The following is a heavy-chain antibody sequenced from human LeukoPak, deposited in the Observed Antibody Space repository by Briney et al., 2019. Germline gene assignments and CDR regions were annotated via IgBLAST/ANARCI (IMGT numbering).Heavy chain of an antibody. CDR3: AKVGYCSSTSCYTNYYYMDV. CDR1: GFTFSGYG. J-gene: IGHJ6*03. V-gene: IGHV3-30*02. CDR2: IRYDGSNK. D-gene: IGHD2-2*02. Sequence: GGSLRLSCAASGFTFSGYGMHWVRQAPGKGLEWVAFIRYDGSNKYYADSVKGRFTISRDNSKNTLHLQMNSLRAEDTAVYYCAKVGYCSSTSCYTNYYYMDVWGKGTTVTVSS.